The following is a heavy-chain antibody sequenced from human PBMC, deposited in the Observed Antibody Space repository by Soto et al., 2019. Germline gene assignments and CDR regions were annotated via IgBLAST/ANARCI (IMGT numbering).Heavy chain of an antibody. CDR2: MTPSGYI. V-gene: IGHV1-8*01. CDR1: GFPFTSLD. Sequence: QVQLVQSGAEVGKPGASVKVSCKASGFPFTSLDINWVRQAPGQGLEWVGYMTPSGYIGFAQKFRGRVSMTRDASTSTVSMELSSLRSDDTAVYYCARYQEAAAFNDWGQGTLVTVSS. CDR3: ARYQEAAAFND. J-gene: IGHJ4*02. D-gene: IGHD6-25*01.